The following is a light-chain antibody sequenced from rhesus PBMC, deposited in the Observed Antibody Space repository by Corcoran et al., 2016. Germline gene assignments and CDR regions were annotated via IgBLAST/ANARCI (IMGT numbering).Light chain of an antibody. V-gene: IGLV7-76*01. CDR3: LLYYSGAQLV. Sequence: QAVVTQEPSMTVSPGGTVTFTCVSPGIVTSGHNPHWFQQKPGQVLRGLIYNTNNKYSWTPARFSGSLTGGKAALTLSDAQPEDEAEYSCLLYYSGAQLVFGGGTKLTVL. CDR2: NTN. J-gene: IGLJ6*01. CDR1: GIVTSGHN.